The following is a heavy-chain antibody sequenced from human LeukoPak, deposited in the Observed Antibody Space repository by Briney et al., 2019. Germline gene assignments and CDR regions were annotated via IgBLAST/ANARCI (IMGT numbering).Heavy chain of an antibody. CDR2: ISGSGGST. V-gene: IGHV3-23*01. CDR1: GFTFSSYA. CDR3: ARTYYDSSGYYPSDYYYGMDV. J-gene: IGHJ6*02. D-gene: IGHD3-22*01. Sequence: EGSLRLSCAASGFTFSSYAMSWVRQAPGKGLEWVSAISGSGGSTYYADSVKGRFTISRDNSKNTLYLQMNSLRAEDTAVYYCARTYYDSSGYYPSDYYYGMDVWGQGTTVTVSS.